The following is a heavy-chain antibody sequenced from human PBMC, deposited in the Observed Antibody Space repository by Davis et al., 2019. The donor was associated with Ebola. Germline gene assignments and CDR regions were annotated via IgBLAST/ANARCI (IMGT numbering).Heavy chain of an antibody. CDR2: ISGSGNTI. V-gene: IGHV3-11*01. CDR1: GFTFSDYY. Sequence: GGSLRLSCAASGFTFSDYYMTWIRQAPGKGPEWVSHISGSGNTIYYADSVRGRFTISRDNVNNSLYLQMNSLRAEDTAVYYCSRGVFSDFWGQGTLVTVSS. J-gene: IGHJ4*02. CDR3: SRGVFSDF.